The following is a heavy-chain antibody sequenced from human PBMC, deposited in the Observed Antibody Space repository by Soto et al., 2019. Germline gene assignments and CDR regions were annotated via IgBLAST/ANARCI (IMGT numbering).Heavy chain of an antibody. D-gene: IGHD2-21*01. CDR2: VTHSGST. J-gene: IGHJ4*02. Sequence: QVHLQQWGAGLLKPSETLSLTCGVYGGSLRGSYWSWIRQPPGKALEWLGQVTHSGSTTFNPSLESRVSVSVDTSDNQFSLKLTSVTAAATAVYYCARGHIPVYGPVPDYFDSWGQGSLVTVSS. V-gene: IGHV4-34*02. CDR3: ARGHIPVYGPVPDYFDS. CDR1: GGSLRGSY.